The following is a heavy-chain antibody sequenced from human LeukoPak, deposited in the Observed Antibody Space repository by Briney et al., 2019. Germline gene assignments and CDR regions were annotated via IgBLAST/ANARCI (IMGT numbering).Heavy chain of an antibody. V-gene: IGHV3-33*03. Sequence: GGSLRLSCVVSGFTFRGEDMHWVRQAPGKGLEWVAVIWHDGSIESYGDSVKGRFTVSRDKSMTILYLEMNSLRAEDTAVYYCAKGYSKSSHFDYWGQGTLVAVSS. CDR3: AKGYSKSSHFDY. CDR2: IWHDGSIE. D-gene: IGHD4-11*01. CDR1: GFTFRGED. J-gene: IGHJ4*02.